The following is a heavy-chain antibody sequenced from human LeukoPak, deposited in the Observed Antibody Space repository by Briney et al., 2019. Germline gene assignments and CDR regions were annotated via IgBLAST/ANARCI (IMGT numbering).Heavy chain of an antibody. J-gene: IGHJ3*02. CDR2: INPNSGDT. D-gene: IGHD4-17*01. Sequence: ASVKVSCKASGYTFTGYYMHWVRQAPGQGLEWMGWINPNSGDTNYAQKFQGRVTMTRDTSIRTAYLELSGLRSDDTAVYYCARGPVDYGDYVDAFDIWGQGTMVTVSS. CDR1: GYTFTGYY. V-gene: IGHV1-2*02. CDR3: ARGPVDYGDYVDAFDI.